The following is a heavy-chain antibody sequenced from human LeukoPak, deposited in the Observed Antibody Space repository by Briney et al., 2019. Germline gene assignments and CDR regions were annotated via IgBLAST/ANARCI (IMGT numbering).Heavy chain of an antibody. CDR1: GDSVSSNNGA. CDR2: TYYRSKWYS. J-gene: IGHJ4*02. V-gene: IGHV6-1*01. CDR3: ARDLGTSGWHTFDY. D-gene: IGHD6-19*01. Sequence: SQTLSVTCGISGDSVSSNNGAWNWIRQSSSRGLEWLGRTYYRSKWYSDYAASVQGRITINADTSKNQFSLQLYSVTPEDTAVYYCARDLGTSGWHTFDYWGQGTLVTVSS.